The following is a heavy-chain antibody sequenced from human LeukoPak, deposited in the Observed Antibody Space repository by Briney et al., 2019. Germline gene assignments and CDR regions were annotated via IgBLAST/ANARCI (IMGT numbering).Heavy chain of an antibody. CDR1: GGSISSSSYY. CDR2: IYYSGST. Sequence: SETLSLTCTVSGGSISSSSYYWGWIRQPPGKGLEWIGSIYYSGSTYYNPSLKSRVTISVDTSKNQFSLKLSSVTAADTAVYYCARGWELLLPFDYWGQGTLVTVSS. CDR3: ARGWELLLPFDY. D-gene: IGHD1-26*01. J-gene: IGHJ4*02. V-gene: IGHV4-39*07.